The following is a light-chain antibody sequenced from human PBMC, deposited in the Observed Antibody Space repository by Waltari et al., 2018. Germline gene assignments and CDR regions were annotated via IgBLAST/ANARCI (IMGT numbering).Light chain of an antibody. CDR2: DVR. CDR1: SGDVGAYNY. V-gene: IGLV2-14*03. J-gene: IGLJ2*01. CDR3: SSFISSSTLEL. Sequence: QSALPQPASVSGSPGQSLTISCTGPSGDVGAYNYVSTYQQHPGKAPKLMIFDVRNRPSGVSNRFSGSKSGNTASLTISGLQAEDEADYYCSSFISSSTLELFGGGTSLTVL.